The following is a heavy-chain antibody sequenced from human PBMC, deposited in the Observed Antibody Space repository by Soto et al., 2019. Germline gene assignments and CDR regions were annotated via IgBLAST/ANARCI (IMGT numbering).Heavy chain of an antibody. V-gene: IGHV1-2*04. D-gene: IGHD5-18*01. CDR1: GYTFTGYY. Sequence: GASVKVSCKASGYTFTGYYMHWVRRAPGQGLEWMGWINPNSGGTNYAQKFQGWVTMTRDTSISTAYMELSRLRSDDTAVYYCARVAPRHAMVDYYGMDVWGQGTTVTVSS. J-gene: IGHJ6*02. CDR2: INPNSGGT. CDR3: ARVAPRHAMVDYYGMDV.